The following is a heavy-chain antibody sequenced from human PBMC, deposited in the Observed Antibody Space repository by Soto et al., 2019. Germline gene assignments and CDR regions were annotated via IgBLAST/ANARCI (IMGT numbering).Heavy chain of an antibody. Sequence: EVQLVESGGDLVKPGGCLRLSCAASGITFTNAWMSWVRQAPGKGLEWVGRIKNKADGGTTDYAAPVRGRFTISRDNSKNTLFLQMNSLRAEDTAIYYCAKKVNSGPGSQYFDYWGQGTLVTVSS. CDR2: IKNKADGGTT. V-gene: IGHV3-15*01. CDR1: GITFTNAW. CDR3: AKKVNSGPGSQYFDY. J-gene: IGHJ4*02. D-gene: IGHD3-10*01.